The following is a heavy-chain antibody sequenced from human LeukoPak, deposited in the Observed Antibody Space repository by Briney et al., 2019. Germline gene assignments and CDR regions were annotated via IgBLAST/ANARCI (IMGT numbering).Heavy chain of an antibody. CDR2: ITGSGGNT. J-gene: IGHJ6*04. Sequence: GGSLRLSCAASGFTFSNYAMSWVRQAPGKGLEWVSAITGSGGNTYYADSVKGRFTISRDNSKNTLYLQMNSLRAEDTAVYYCANSYGDYYYYYGMDVWGKGTTVTVSS. CDR1: GFTFSNYA. V-gene: IGHV3-23*01. D-gene: IGHD4-17*01. CDR3: ANSYGDYYYYYGMDV.